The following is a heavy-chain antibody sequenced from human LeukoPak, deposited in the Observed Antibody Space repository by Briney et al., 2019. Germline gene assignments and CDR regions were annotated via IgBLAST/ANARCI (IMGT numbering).Heavy chain of an antibody. V-gene: IGHV3-30*18. D-gene: IGHD3-22*01. CDR3: AKDLADYYDSSGYIDY. J-gene: IGHJ4*02. CDR1: GFTFSSYG. CDR2: ISYDGSNK. Sequence: GGSLRLSCAASGFTFSSYGMHWVRQAPGKGLECVAVISYDGSNKYYADSVKGRFTISRDNSKNTLYLQMNSLRAEDTAVYYCAKDLADYYDSSGYIDYWGQGTLVTVSS.